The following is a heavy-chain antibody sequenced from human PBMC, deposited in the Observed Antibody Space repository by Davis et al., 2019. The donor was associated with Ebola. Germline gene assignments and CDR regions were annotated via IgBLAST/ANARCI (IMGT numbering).Heavy chain of an antibody. D-gene: IGHD3-3*01. CDR2: INHSGST. J-gene: IGHJ6*02. CDR1: GGSFSGYY. V-gene: IGHV4-34*01. Sequence: SEILSLTCAVSGGSFSGYYWSWIRQPPGKGLEWIGEINHSGSTNYNPSLKSRVTISVDTSKNQFSLKLSSVTAADTAVYYCARFGYYRGYYGMDVWGQGTTVTVSS. CDR3: ARFGYYRGYYGMDV.